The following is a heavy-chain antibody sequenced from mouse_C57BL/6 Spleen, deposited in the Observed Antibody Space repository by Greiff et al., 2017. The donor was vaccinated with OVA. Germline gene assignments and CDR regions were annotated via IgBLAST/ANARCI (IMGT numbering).Heavy chain of an antibody. CDR3: ARNRPYNYDRGYYFDY. CDR2: INPYNGDT. J-gene: IGHJ2*01. D-gene: IGHD2-12*01. V-gene: IGHV1-20*01. CDR1: GYSFTGYF. Sequence: VQLQQSGPELVKPGDSVKISCKASGYSFTGYFMNWVMQSHGKSLEWIGRINPYNGDTYYNQKFKGKATLTVDKSSSTAHMELRSLTSEDSAVYYCARNRPYNYDRGYYFDYWGQGTTLTVSS.